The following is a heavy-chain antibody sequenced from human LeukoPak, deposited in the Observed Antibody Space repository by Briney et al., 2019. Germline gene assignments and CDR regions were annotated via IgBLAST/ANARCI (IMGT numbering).Heavy chain of an antibody. V-gene: IGHV3-23*01. J-gene: IGHJ4*02. CDR3: AKDLSQAYCSGGSCYSPQY. CDR2: ISGSGGNT. CDR1: GFTFNIYA. D-gene: IGHD2-15*01. Sequence: GGSLRLSCAASGFTFNIYAMTWVRQAPGKGLEWVSAISGSGGNTYYAGSVKGRFTISRDNSKNTLYLQMNSLRAEDTAVYYCAKDLSQAYCSGGSCYSPQYWGQGTLVTVSS.